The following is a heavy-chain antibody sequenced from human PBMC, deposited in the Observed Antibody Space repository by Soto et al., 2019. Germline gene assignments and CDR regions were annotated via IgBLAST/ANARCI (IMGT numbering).Heavy chain of an antibody. CDR3: ARDLHCTNGVCYREKNYYYGMDV. Sequence: QVQLVQSGAEVKKPGASVKVSCKASGYTFTGYYMHWVRQAPGQGLEWMGWINPNSGGTNYAQKFQGWVTMTSDTSISTAYMELSRLRSDDTAVYYCARDLHCTNGVCYREKNYYYGMDVWGQGTTVTVSS. V-gene: IGHV1-2*04. J-gene: IGHJ6*02. D-gene: IGHD2-8*01. CDR2: INPNSGGT. CDR1: GYTFTGYY.